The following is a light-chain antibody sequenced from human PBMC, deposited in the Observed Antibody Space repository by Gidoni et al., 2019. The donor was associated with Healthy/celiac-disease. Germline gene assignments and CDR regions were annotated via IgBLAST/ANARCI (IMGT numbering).Light chain of an antibody. J-gene: IGKJ5*01. CDR1: QSISSY. Sequence: DIQMTPSPSSLSASVGDRVTITCRASQSISSYLNWYQQKPGKAPKLLIYDGSSLQSGVPSRFSGSGSGTDFTLTISSLQPEDFATYYCQQSYSIPITFGQGTRLEIK. CDR3: QQSYSIPIT. CDR2: DGS. V-gene: IGKV1-39*01.